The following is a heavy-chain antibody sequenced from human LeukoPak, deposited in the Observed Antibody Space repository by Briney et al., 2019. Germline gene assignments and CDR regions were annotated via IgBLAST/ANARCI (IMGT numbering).Heavy chain of an antibody. Sequence: ASVKVSCKASGYTFTSHAMNWVRQAPGQGLEWMGWINTNTGNPTYAQGFTGRFVFSLDTSVSTAYLQISSLKAEDTAVYYCARDRKRGSSWYNWFDPWGQGTLVTVSS. CDR3: ARDRKRGSSWYNWFDP. CDR2: INTNTGNP. CDR1: GYTFTSHA. J-gene: IGHJ5*02. D-gene: IGHD6-13*01. V-gene: IGHV7-4-1*02.